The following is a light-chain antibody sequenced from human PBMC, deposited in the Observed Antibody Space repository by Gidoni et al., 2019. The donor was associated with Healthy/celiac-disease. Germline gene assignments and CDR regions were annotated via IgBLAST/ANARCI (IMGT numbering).Light chain of an antibody. Sequence: VRAQTPPGLAVHPGEPASIYCRSSQSLLQSNGYTYLHWYLQKPVQSPQLLIYGVSNHLCGVPDRFSGSGSGSDFTLNIIWVEAEDVGVYYCIQATQFPPITFGQGTRLEIK. CDR2: GVS. V-gene: IGKV2-28*01. CDR3: IQATQFPPIT. J-gene: IGKJ5*01. CDR1: QSLLQSNGYTY.